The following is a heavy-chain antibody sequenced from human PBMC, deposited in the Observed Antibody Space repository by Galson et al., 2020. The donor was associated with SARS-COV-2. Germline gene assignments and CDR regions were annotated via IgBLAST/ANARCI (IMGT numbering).Heavy chain of an antibody. CDR3: ARIRTLYYDFWSGYEPSDCYYGMDV. CDR1: GFSLSTSGMC. CDR2: IDWDDDK. Sequence: ESGPTLVKPTQTLTLTCTFSGFSLSTSGMCVSWIRQPPGKALEWLARIDWDDDKYYSTSLKTRLTISKDTSKNQVVLTMTNMDPVDTATYYCARIRTLYYDFWSGYEPSDCYYGMDVWGQGTTVTVSS. J-gene: IGHJ6*02. D-gene: IGHD3-3*01. V-gene: IGHV2-70*11.